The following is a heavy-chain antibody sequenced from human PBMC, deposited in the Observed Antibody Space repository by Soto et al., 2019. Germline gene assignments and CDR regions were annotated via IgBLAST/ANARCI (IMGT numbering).Heavy chain of an antibody. V-gene: IGHV4-59*01. CDR1: GGSLSGYL. D-gene: IGHD3-10*01. CDR3: ARADTTIVPLDQ. Sequence: XTLSLPCTVSGGSLSGYLWNWIRQPPGKGLEWIGYMSYTGKTNYNPYLTSRVSISVDTSKNQFSLNLNSLTSAYTAVYYCARADTTIVPLDQWGQGTLGTVS. J-gene: IGHJ4*02. CDR2: MSYTGKT.